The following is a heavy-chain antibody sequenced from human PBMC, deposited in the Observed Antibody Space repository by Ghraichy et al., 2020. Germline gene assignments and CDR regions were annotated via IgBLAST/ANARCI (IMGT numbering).Heavy chain of an antibody. CDR3: ARGGKYCSSTSCPLRYYYYYMDV. CDR1: GGSFSGYY. J-gene: IGHJ6*03. V-gene: IGHV4-34*01. Sequence: SETLSLTCAVYGGSFSGYYWSWIRQPPGKGLEWIGEINHSGSTNYNPSLKSRVTISVDTSKNQFSLKLSSVTAADTAVYYCARGGKYCSSTSCPLRYYYYYMDVWGKGTTVTVSS. D-gene: IGHD2-2*01. CDR2: INHSGST.